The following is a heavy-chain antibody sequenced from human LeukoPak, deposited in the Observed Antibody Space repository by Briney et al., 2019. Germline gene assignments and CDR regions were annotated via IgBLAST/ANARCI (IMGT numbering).Heavy chain of an antibody. Sequence: GGSLRLSCAASGLTYGDYYMSWIRQAPGKGLEWISYISNSGSYTNYADSVMGRFTVSRDNAENSLFLQMDSLRAEDTAVYYCARAMGLGAGGDFDYWGQGTLVTVSS. V-gene: IGHV3-11*03. CDR3: ARAMGLGAGGDFDY. CDR1: GLTYGDYY. J-gene: IGHJ4*02. CDR2: ISNSGSYT. D-gene: IGHD2-21*01.